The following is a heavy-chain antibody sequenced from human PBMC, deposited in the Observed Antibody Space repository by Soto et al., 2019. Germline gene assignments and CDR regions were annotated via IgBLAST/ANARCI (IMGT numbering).Heavy chain of an antibody. J-gene: IGHJ4*02. CDR2: ISHNSDSF. Sequence: QVQLVESGGGLVKPGESLRVSCTASGFSFGDYYMSWIRQAPGKGLEWILYISHNSDSFYYADSVKGRFTVSRDNSKNSLFLQMDNLRAEDTAVYYCAREDLCTTGTCLLLRRKTNYFDYWGPGTQVTVSS. CDR3: AREDLCTTGTCLLLRRKTNYFDY. D-gene: IGHD2-8*01. V-gene: IGHV3-11*01. CDR1: GFSFGDYY.